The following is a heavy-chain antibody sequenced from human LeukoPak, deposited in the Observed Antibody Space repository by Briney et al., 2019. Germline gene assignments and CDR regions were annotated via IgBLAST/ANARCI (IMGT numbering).Heavy chain of an antibody. D-gene: IGHD1-26*01. CDR2: ISGSGGST. V-gene: IGHV3-23*01. CDR3: AKDRSVGAKAYFDY. CDR1: GFTFSSYG. Sequence: PGGTLRLSCAASGFTFSSYGMSWVRQAPGKGLEWVSAISGSGGSTYYAGSVKGRFTISRDNSKNTLYLQMNSLRAEDTAVYYCAKDRSVGAKAYFDYWGQGTLVTVSS. J-gene: IGHJ4*02.